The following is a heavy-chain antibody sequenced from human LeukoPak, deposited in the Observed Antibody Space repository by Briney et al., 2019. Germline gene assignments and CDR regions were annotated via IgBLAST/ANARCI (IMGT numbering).Heavy chain of an antibody. CDR3: ASSGVIAAAGTFDY. V-gene: IGHV1-69*05. D-gene: IGHD6-13*01. CDR2: IIPIFGTT. CDR1: GGTFSSYA. J-gene: IGHJ4*02. Sequence: SVKVSCKASGGTFSSYAISWVRQAPGQGLEWMGGIIPIFGTTNYAQKFQGRVTMTRNTSISTAYMELSSLRSEDTAVYYCASSGVIAAAGTFDYWGQGTLVTVSS.